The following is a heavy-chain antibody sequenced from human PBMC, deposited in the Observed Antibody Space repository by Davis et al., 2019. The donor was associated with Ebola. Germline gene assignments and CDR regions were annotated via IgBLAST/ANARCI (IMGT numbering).Heavy chain of an antibody. CDR1: GFTFSSYG. CDR3: AKVLGSGYGRGYYYYYYGMDV. CDR2: IRYDGSNK. Sequence: PGGSLRLSCAASGFTFSSYGMHWVRQAPGKGLEWVAFIRYDGSNKYYADSVKGRFTISRDNSKNTLYLQMNSLRAEDTAVYYCAKVLGSGYGRGYYYYYYGMDVWGKGTTVTVSS. J-gene: IGHJ6*04. V-gene: IGHV3-30*02. D-gene: IGHD5-12*01.